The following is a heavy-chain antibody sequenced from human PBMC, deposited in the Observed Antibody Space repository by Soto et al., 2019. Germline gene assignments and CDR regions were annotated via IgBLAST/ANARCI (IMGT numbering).Heavy chain of an antibody. D-gene: IGHD3-16*02. J-gene: IGHJ5*02. CDR1: GFSFSTYE. CDR2: IGRSGTTT. Sequence: GGPLRLSCAASGFSFSTYEMNCVRQAPGKGLEWVAYIGRSGTTTYYADSVKGRFSISRDNAKNSLYLQMNSLRVEDTAVYYCAAYCYTMTCTHFHGYSWGQGTQVTVSS. V-gene: IGHV3-48*03. CDR3: AAYCYTMTCTHFHGYS.